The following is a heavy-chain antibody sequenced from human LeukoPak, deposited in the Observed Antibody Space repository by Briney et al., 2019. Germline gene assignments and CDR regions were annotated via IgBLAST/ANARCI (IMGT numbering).Heavy chain of an antibody. J-gene: IGHJ4*02. CDR3: ITFSMIVVFITD. CDR2: IKSKSDGGTT. Sequence: SGGSLRLSCAASGFTFSNAWMSWVRQAPGEGLEWVGRIKSKSDGGTTDYAGPVKGRFIISRDDSKNTLYLQMNSLKTEDTAVYYCITFSMIVVFITDWGQGTLVTVSS. CDR1: GFTFSNAW. V-gene: IGHV3-15*01. D-gene: IGHD3-22*01.